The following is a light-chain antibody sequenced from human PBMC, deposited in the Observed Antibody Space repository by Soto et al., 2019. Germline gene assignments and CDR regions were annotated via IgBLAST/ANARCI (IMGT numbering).Light chain of an antibody. J-gene: IGLJ2*01. CDR2: DVS. Sequence: QSALTQPASVSGSPGQSITISCTGTSSDVGGYNYVSWYQHHPGKAPKLMIYDVSNRPSGVSNRFSGSKSGNTPSLTISGRQAEDEADYYCRSYSSSSSPVVFGGGTKLTVL. V-gene: IGLV2-14*03. CDR1: SSDVGGYNY. CDR3: RSYSSSSSPVV.